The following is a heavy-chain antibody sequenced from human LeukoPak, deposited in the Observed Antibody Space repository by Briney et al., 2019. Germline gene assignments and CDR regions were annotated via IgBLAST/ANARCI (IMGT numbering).Heavy chain of an antibody. CDR1: GFTFS. D-gene: IGHD7-27*01. CDR2: IRHDGTDQ. J-gene: IGHJ5*02. Sequence: GGSLRLSCVGSGFTFSVHWVRQVPGKGLEWLTFIRHDGTDQHYADSVRGRFTISKDNSKNTVYLQMNSLRPEDTALYYCAKDGNWASVSWGQGTLVTVSS. CDR3: AKDGNWASVS. V-gene: IGHV3-30*02.